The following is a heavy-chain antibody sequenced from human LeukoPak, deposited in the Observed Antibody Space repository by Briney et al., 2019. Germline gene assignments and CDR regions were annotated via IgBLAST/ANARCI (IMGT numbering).Heavy chain of an antibody. J-gene: IGHJ6*02. Sequence: TGGSLRLSCAASGFTFSNAWMSWVRQAPGKGLEWVGRIKSKTDGGTTDYAAPVKGRFTISRDDSKNTLYLQMNSLKTEDTAVYYCTSICGGDCYSDYYYGMDVWGQGTTVTVSS. CDR3: TSICGGDCYSDYYYGMDV. V-gene: IGHV3-15*01. D-gene: IGHD2-21*02. CDR2: IKSKTDGGTT. CDR1: GFTFSNAW.